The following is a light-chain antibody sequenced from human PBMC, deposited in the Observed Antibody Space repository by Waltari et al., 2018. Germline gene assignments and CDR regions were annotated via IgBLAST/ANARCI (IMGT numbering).Light chain of an antibody. CDR1: QSVSSN. CDR3: QQYNRWPPIT. V-gene: IGKV3-15*01. J-gene: IGKJ5*01. Sequence: EIVMTQSPATLSVSPGETATLSCRASQSVSSNVAWYQKKPGHAPRLLIYDASTRATSSPAKFRGSGSGTEFTLTISSLQSEDFAVYYCQQYNRWPPITFGHGTRLEIK. CDR2: DAS.